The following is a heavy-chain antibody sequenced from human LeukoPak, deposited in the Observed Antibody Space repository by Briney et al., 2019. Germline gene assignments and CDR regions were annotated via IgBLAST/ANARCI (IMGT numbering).Heavy chain of an antibody. J-gene: IGHJ4*02. Sequence: GGSLRLSCAASGFTFSSYAMSWVRQAPGKGLEWVSAISGSGGSTYYADSVKGRFIISRDNSKNTLYLQMNSLRAEDTAVYYCAKGHSSSWYYFDYWGQGTLVTVSS. CDR1: GFTFSSYA. CDR2: ISGSGGST. CDR3: AKGHSSSWYYFDY. D-gene: IGHD6-13*01. V-gene: IGHV3-23*01.